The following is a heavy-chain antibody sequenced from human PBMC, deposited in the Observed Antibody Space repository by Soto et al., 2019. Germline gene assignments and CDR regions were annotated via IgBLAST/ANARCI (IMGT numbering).Heavy chain of an antibody. D-gene: IGHD6-6*01. CDR2: INAYNGNT. Sequence: GASVKVSCKASGYTFTSYGISWVRQAPGQGLEWMGWINAYNGNTNYAQKLQGRVTMTTDTSTSTAYMELRSLRSDDTAVFYCARDRPTSSIRARDYYYAMDVWGQGTTVTV. J-gene: IGHJ6*02. CDR3: ARDRPTSSIRARDYYYAMDV. CDR1: GYTFTSYG. V-gene: IGHV1-18*01.